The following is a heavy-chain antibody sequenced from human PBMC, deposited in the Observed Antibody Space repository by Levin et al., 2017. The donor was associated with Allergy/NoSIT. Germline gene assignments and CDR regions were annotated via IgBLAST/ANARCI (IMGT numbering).Heavy chain of an antibody. CDR3: ARDHGSSWDPGWLDP. Sequence: PSQTLSLPCTVSGGSIRSSTYYWGWIRQPPGKGLQWIGSISYSGSTSTYYNPSLKSRVTISEDTSKNQFSLKLGSVTAADTAVYYCARDHGSSWDPGWLDPWGQGTQVTVSS. J-gene: IGHJ5*02. CDR1: GGSIRSSTYY. D-gene: IGHD6-13*01. CDR2: ISYSGSTST. V-gene: IGHV4-39*07.